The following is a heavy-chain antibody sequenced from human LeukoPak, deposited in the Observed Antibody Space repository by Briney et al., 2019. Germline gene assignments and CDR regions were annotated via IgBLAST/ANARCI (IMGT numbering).Heavy chain of an antibody. CDR3: ARAYDSSGYPPNDAFDI. CDR1: GGSISSYY. V-gene: IGHV4-59*01. D-gene: IGHD3-22*01. Sequence: PSETLSLTCTVSGGSISSYYWSWIRQPPGKGLEWIGYIYYSGSTNYNPSLKSRVTISVDTSKNQFSLKLSSVTAADTAVYYCARAYDSSGYPPNDAFDIWGQGTMVTVSS. J-gene: IGHJ3*02. CDR2: IYYSGST.